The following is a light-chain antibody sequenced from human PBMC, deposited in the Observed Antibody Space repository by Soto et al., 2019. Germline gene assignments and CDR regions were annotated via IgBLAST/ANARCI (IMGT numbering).Light chain of an antibody. Sequence: DIQMTQSPSSLSASVGDRVTITCRASENISRHLNWYQQKPGKAPKLLIYAASSLQNGVPSRFRGSGSGTDFSLTITNLQSEDFATYYCQQSYSTPSITFGQGPRLDIK. J-gene: IGKJ5*01. V-gene: IGKV1-39*01. CDR2: AAS. CDR1: ENISRH. CDR3: QQSYSTPSIT.